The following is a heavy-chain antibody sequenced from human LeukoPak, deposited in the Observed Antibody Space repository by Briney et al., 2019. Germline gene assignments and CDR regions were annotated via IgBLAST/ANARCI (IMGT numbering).Heavy chain of an antibody. Sequence: GGSLRLSCAASGFTFEDYAMHWVRQGPGKGLEWVSLISGNGNNIYYADSVKGRFTISRDNSKNSLYLQMNSLRTEDTALYYCAKDLPQYYDFWSGYYGGFDYWGQGTQVTVSS. D-gene: IGHD3-3*01. CDR3: AKDLPQYYDFWSGYYGGFDY. V-gene: IGHV3-43*02. CDR1: GFTFEDYA. CDR2: ISGNGNNI. J-gene: IGHJ4*02.